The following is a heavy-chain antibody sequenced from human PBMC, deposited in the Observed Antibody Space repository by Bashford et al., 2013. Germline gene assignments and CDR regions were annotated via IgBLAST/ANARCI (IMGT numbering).Heavy chain of an antibody. CDR2: ISAYNGNT. V-gene: IGHV1-18*01. D-gene: IGHD3-10*01. CDR3: AREQISVVRDLAFYYFDY. Sequence: VASVKVSCKASGYTFTIYGIQSGVRQAPGQGLEWMGWISAYNGNTDYAQKLQGRVTMTTDTSTSTAYMELRSLRSDDTAMYFXAREQISVVRDLAFYYFDYVGPGEPWSTVSS. CDR1: GYTFTIYG. J-gene: IGHJ4*02.